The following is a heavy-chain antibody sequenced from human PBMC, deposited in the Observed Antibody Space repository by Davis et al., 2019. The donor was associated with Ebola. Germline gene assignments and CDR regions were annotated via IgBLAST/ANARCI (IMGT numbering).Heavy chain of an antibody. J-gene: IGHJ5*02. CDR3: ARGGLLFWLDL. Sequence: AASVKVSCKASGYTFSNYGINWVRRAPGRGLEWMGWISGYNRNTNLAQNFQGRVTLTTDTSTNTASMELKFLGSDDTAVYYCARGGLLFWLDLWGQGTVVSVSS. CDR1: GYTFSNYG. D-gene: IGHD2-15*01. CDR2: ISGYNRNT. V-gene: IGHV1-18*01.